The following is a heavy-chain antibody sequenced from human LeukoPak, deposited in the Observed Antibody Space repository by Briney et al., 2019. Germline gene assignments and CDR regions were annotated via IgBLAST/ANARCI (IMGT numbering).Heavy chain of an antibody. J-gene: IGHJ4*02. V-gene: IGHV4-61*01. Sequence: SETLSLTCTVSGGSVSSGSYYWSWIRQPPGKGLEWIGYIYYSGSTNYNPSLKSRVTISVDTSKNQFSLKLSSVTAADTAVYHCARVRVAGPGFYFDYWGQGTLVTVSS. CDR3: ARVRVAGPGFYFDY. D-gene: IGHD6-19*01. CDR2: IYYSGST. CDR1: GGSVSSGSYY.